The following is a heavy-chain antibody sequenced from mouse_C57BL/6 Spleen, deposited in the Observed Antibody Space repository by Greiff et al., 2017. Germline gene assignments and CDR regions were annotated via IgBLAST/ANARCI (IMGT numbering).Heavy chain of an antibody. CDR1: GYAFSSSW. D-gene: IGHD2-2*01. J-gene: IGHJ2*01. Sequence: QVQLQQSGPELVKPGASVKISCKASGYAFSSSWMNWVKQRPGKGLEWIGRIYPGDGDTNYNGKFKGKATLTADKSSSTAYMQLSSLTSEDSAVYFCARSTMVTTGFDYWGQGTPLTVSS. V-gene: IGHV1-82*01. CDR3: ARSTMVTTGFDY. CDR2: IYPGDGDT.